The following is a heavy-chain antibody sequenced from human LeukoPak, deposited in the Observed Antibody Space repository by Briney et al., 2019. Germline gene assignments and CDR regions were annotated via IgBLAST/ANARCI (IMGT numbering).Heavy chain of an antibody. V-gene: IGHV3-23*01. CDR2: ISGSGGGT. D-gene: IGHD1-26*01. Sequence: GGSLRLSCAASGSTFSIYAVSWARQPAGKGREWVSLISGSGGGTYYADSVKGRFTISRDNSKNTLYLQLNSLRVEDTAVYYCAKNRGAGSHYYYHMNVWGKGTTVTVSS. CDR3: AKNRGAGSHYYYHMNV. J-gene: IGHJ6*03. CDR1: GSTFSIYA.